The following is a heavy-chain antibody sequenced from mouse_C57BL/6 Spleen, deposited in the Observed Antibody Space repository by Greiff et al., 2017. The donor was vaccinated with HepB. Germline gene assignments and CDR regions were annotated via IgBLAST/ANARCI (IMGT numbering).Heavy chain of an antibody. CDR2: ISYDGSN. CDR1: GYSITSGYY. J-gene: IGHJ2*01. V-gene: IGHV3-6*01. Sequence: EVKLMESGPGLVKPSQSLSLTCSVTGYSITSGYYWNWIRQFPGNKLEWMGYISYDGSNNYNPSLKNRISITRDTSKNQFFLKLNSVTTEDTASYYCAKADDGYYLDYWGQGTTLTVSS. CDR3: AKADDGYYLDY. D-gene: IGHD2-3*01.